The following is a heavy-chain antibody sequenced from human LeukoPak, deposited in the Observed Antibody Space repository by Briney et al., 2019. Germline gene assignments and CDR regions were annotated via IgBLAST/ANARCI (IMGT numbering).Heavy chain of an antibody. CDR1: GGSISSGSYY. CDR3: AGDYGSGSYRFDY. V-gene: IGHV4-61*02. CDR2: IYTSGST. Sequence: SETLSLTCTVSGGSISSGSYYWSWIRQPAGKGLEWIGRIYTSGSTNYNPSLKSRVTISVDTSKNQFSLKLSSVTAADTAVYYCAGDYGSGSYRFDYWGQGTLVTVSS. D-gene: IGHD3-10*01. J-gene: IGHJ4*02.